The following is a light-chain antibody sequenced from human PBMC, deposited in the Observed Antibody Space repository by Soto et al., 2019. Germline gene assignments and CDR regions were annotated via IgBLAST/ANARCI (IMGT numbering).Light chain of an antibody. CDR1: SSNIGAVFD. CDR2: ENT. J-gene: IGLJ2*01. CDR3: QSYDSGLSGWL. V-gene: IGLV1-40*01. Sequence: QSVLTQPPSVSGAPGQRATISCTGSSSNIGAVFDVHWYQQVPGTAPKLLIYENTKRPSGVPDRFSGSKSGTSASLAITGLQAEDEADYYCQSYDSGLSGWLFGGGTTLTVL.